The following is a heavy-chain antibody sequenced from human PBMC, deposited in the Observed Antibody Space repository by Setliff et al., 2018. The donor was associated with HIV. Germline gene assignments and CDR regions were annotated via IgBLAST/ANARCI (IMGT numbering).Heavy chain of an antibody. Sequence: SLRLSCAASGFTFRTFAMHWVRQAPGKGLEWVSVITYDGSRTYYADSVKGRFTISRDNSKSTLYLQLSSLRPEDTAVYLCAKDRGSSYSSGSDCWGQGTLVTVSS. CDR3: AKDRGSSYSSGSDC. V-gene: IGHV3-30*15. D-gene: IGHD6-19*01. J-gene: IGHJ4*02. CDR2: ITYDGSRT. CDR1: GFTFRTFA.